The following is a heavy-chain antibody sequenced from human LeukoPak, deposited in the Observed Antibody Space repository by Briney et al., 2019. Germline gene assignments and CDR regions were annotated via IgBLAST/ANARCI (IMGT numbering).Heavy chain of an antibody. J-gene: IGHJ4*02. Sequence: SLXIXCKGXXYSXXSXXIGWVRXXPGKXLEWMGIIYPGDSDTRYSPSFQGQVTISADKSISTAYLQWSSLKASDTAMYYCARGKGPASGDYWGQGTLVTVSS. V-gene: IGHV5-51*01. CDR1: XYSXXSXX. D-gene: IGHD2-15*01. CDR2: IYPGDSDT. CDR3: ARGKGPASGDY.